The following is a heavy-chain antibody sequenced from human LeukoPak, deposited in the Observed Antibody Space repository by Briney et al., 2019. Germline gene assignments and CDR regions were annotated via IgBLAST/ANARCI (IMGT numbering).Heavy chain of an antibody. Sequence: ASVKVSCKASGYTFTEYYMHWVRQAPGQGLEWMGVINPSGGSTSHAQKFQGRVTMTRDTSTSTVYMELSSLRSEDTAVYYCARLGGDGYMGIFDYWGQGTLVTVSS. CDR2: INPSGGST. CDR3: ARLGGDGYMGIFDY. V-gene: IGHV1-46*01. D-gene: IGHD5-24*01. CDR1: GYTFTEYY. J-gene: IGHJ4*02.